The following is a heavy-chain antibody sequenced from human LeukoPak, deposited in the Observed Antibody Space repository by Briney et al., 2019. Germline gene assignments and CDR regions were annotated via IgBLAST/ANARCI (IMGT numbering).Heavy chain of an antibody. V-gene: IGHV4-59*01. J-gene: IGHJ6*03. CDR2: IYYSGST. D-gene: IGHD3-10*01. Sequence: PSETLSLTCTVSAGTISSYYWIWLRQPPGKGLEWMGYIYYSGSTNYNPSLKSRVNISVDTSKNQFSLKLSSVTAADTAVYYCARDNRGVNGLYYYYYMDVWGKGTTVTVSS. CDR3: ARDNRGVNGLYYYYYMDV. CDR1: AGTISSYY.